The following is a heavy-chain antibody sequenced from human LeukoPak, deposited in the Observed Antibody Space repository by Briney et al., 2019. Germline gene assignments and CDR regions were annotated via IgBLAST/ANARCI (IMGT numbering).Heavy chain of an antibody. Sequence: GGSLRLSCAASGFTFSNAWLSWVRQAPGKGLEWVGRIKSKTDGGTTDYAAPVEGRFTISRDDSKNTLYLQMNSLKTEDTAVYYCTTDTIYDFQRDYWGQGTLVTVSS. CDR1: GFTFSNAW. V-gene: IGHV3-15*01. D-gene: IGHD3-3*01. CDR2: IKSKTDGGTT. J-gene: IGHJ4*02. CDR3: TTDTIYDFQRDY.